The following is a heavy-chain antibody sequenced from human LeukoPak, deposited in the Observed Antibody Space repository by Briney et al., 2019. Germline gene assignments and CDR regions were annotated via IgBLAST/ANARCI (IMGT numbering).Heavy chain of an antibody. CDR1: GFTFSNYG. CDR3: AKSPGVLLWFGSFDY. D-gene: IGHD3-10*01. CDR2: ISYDGSNK. J-gene: IGHJ4*02. Sequence: GGSLRLSCAASGFTFSNYGMHWVRQAPGKGLEWVAIISYDGSNKFYADSVKGRFTISRDNSKNTPYLQMNSLRAEDTAVYYCAKSPGVLLWFGSFDYWGQGTLVTVSS. V-gene: IGHV3-30*18.